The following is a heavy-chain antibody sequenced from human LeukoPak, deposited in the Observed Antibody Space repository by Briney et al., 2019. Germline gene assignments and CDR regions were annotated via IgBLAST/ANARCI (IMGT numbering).Heavy chain of an antibody. CDR2: IYHSGRA. D-gene: IGHD5-12*01. CDR3: ASSDGLPPRSDSSYDVFDY. V-gene: IGHV4-4*02. CDR1: GGSIISGNW. Sequence: SGTLSLTCAVSGGSIISGNWWSWVRQPPGKGLEWIGEIYHSGRANYNPSLKSRVTISLDKSKNQFSLNLSSVTAADTALYYCASSDGLPPRSDSSYDVFDYWGQGTLVTVSS. J-gene: IGHJ4*02.